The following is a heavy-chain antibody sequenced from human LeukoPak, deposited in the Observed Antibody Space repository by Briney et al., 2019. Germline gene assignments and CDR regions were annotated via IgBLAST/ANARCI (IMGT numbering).Heavy chain of an antibody. CDR3: ARSLGGYVTF. CDR1: GGSISSGGYS. D-gene: IGHD5-12*01. J-gene: IGHJ4*02. Sequence: SETLSLTCAVSGGSISSGGYSWSWIRQPPGKGLEWIGYIYHSGSTYYSPSLKSRVTISVDRSKNQFSLKLSSVTAADTAVYYCARSLGGYVTFWGQGTLVTVSS. V-gene: IGHV4-30-2*01. CDR2: IYHSGST.